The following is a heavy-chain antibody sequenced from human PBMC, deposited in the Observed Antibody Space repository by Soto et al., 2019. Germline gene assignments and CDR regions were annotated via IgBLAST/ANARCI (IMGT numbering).Heavy chain of an antibody. J-gene: IGHJ4*02. Sequence: QVQLQESGPRLVKPSQTLSLTCSVSGVSISSGDTYWAWIRQAPGKGLEWIGYILHSGRTYYNPSPDSRLTISLATSKNQFSLRLRSVTAADTAVYFCARAPENSENWNPYYFDYWGQGTLVTVSP. D-gene: IGHD1-1*01. V-gene: IGHV4-30-4*01. CDR3: ARAPENSENWNPYYFDY. CDR2: ILHSGRT. CDR1: GVSISSGDTY.